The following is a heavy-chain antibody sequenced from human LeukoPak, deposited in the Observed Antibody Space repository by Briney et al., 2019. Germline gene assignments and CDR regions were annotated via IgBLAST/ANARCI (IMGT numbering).Heavy chain of an antibody. Sequence: PGGSLRLSCAASGLTFSSYSMNWVRQAPGKGLEWVSSISSSSSYIYYADSVKGRFTISRDNAKNSLYLQMNSLRAEDTAVYYCARDGGSSPGYYYYYMDVWGQGTTVTVSS. CDR1: GLTFSSYS. J-gene: IGHJ6*03. CDR3: ARDGGSSPGYYYYYMDV. CDR2: ISSSSSYI. V-gene: IGHV3-21*01. D-gene: IGHD6-6*01.